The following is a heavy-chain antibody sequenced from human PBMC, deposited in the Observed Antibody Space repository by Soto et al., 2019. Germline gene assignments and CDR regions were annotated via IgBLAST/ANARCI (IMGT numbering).Heavy chain of an antibody. CDR2: ITDNGGDA. V-gene: IGHV3-23*01. Sequence: PVGSLRLSCVASGLTFGGRAMSWVRQAPGEGLQWVATITDNGGDAKYADSVRGRFVISRDNSKKTLYLQMTSLTAEDSAMYFCARGSTESYPGSRIFDFWGRGTLVTVSS. D-gene: IGHD3-10*01. J-gene: IGHJ4*02. CDR3: ARGSTESYPGSRIFDF. CDR1: GLTFGGRA.